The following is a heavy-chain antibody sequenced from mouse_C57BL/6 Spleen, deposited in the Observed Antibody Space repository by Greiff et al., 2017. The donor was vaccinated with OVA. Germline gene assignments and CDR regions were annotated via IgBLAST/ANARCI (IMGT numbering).Heavy chain of an antibody. J-gene: IGHJ1*03. D-gene: IGHD2-5*01. CDR2: IYPRSGNT. CDR1: GYTFTSYG. CDR3: ARGDYSNHYWYFDV. V-gene: IGHV1-81*01. Sequence: VQLQQSGAELARPGASVKLSCKASGYTFTSYGISWVKQRTGQGLEWIGEIYPRSGNTYYNEKFKGKATLTADKSSSTAYMELRSLTSEDSAVYFCARGDYSNHYWYFDVWGTGTTVTVSA.